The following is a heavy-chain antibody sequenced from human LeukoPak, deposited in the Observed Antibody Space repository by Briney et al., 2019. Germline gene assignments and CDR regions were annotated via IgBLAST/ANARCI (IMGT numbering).Heavy chain of an antibody. V-gene: IGHV3-66*03. CDR3: AKDRRHAAMVWFEVPNYYYYYMDV. J-gene: IGHJ6*03. CDR1: GFTVSSNS. D-gene: IGHD5-18*01. CDR2: IYSDNT. Sequence: GGSLRLSCTVSGFTVSSNSMSWVRQAPGKGLEWVSFIYSDNTHYSDSVKGRFTISRDNSKNTLYLQMNSLRAEDTAGYYCAKDRRHAAMVWFEVPNYYYYYMDVWGKGTTVTVSS.